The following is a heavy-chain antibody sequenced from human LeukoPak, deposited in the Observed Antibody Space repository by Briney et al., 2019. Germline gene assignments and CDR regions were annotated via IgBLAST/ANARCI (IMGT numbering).Heavy chain of an antibody. CDR1: GYSFTSYW. Sequence: GESLKISCKGSGYSFTSYWIGCVRQMPGKGLEWMGIIYPGDSDTRYSPSFQGQVTISADKSISTAYLQWSSLKASDTAMYYCARHGAAAGTRNWFDPWGQGTLVTVSS. V-gene: IGHV5-51*01. CDR3: ARHGAAAGTRNWFDP. CDR2: IYPGDSDT. J-gene: IGHJ5*02. D-gene: IGHD6-13*01.